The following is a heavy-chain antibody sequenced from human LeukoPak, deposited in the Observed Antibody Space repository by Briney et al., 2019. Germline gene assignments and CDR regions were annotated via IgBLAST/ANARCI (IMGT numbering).Heavy chain of an antibody. CDR3: ARDYLNSWYVVIDY. D-gene: IGHD6-13*01. CDR1: GFTFSSYS. Sequence: GGSLRLSCTASGFTFSSYSMNWVRQAPGKGLEWVSSISDSSNYIYYADSVKGRLTISRDNAKNSLYLQMNSLRAEDTAVYYCARDYLNSWYVVIDYWGQGTLVTVSS. CDR2: ISDSSNYI. J-gene: IGHJ4*02. V-gene: IGHV3-21*01.